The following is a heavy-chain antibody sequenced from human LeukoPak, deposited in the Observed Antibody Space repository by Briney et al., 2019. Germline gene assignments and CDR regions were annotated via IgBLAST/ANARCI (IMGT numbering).Heavy chain of an antibody. CDR2: MNPNSANT. Sequence: ASVKVSCKASGYTFTSYDINWVRQATGQGLGWMGWMNPNSANTAYAQRFQGRVTITRNTSTSTAYMELSSLRSEDTAVYYCARAGIGFTDYWGQGTLVTVSS. CDR1: GYTFTSYD. CDR3: ARAGIGFTDY. D-gene: IGHD3-3*01. J-gene: IGHJ4*02. V-gene: IGHV1-8*03.